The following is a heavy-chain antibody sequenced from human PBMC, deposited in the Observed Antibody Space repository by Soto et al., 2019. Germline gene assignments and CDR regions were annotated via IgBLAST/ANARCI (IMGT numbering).Heavy chain of an antibody. CDR1: GFTFSTYV. V-gene: IGHV3-23*01. Sequence: LRLSCAASGFTFSTYVMSWVRQAPGKGLEWVSSISGSGGSTFYADSVKGRFTISRDNSKNTLYLQMDSLRAEDTAVYYCPKDYRYSGYDFNWFDPWGQGTLVTVSS. CDR3: PKDYRYSGYDFNWFDP. CDR2: ISGSGGST. J-gene: IGHJ5*02. D-gene: IGHD5-12*01.